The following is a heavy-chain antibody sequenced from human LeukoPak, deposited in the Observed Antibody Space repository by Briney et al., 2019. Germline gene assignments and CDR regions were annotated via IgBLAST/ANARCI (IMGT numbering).Heavy chain of an antibody. J-gene: IGHJ4*02. Sequence: PGGSLRLSCAASGFTFSSYAMSWVRQAPGKGLEWVSAISGSGGSTYYADSVKGRFTVSRDNSKNTLCLQMNSLRAEDTAVYYCAKSPMVRGEGYYFDYWGQGTLVTVSS. CDR2: ISGSGGST. CDR3: AKSPMVRGEGYYFDY. V-gene: IGHV3-23*01. D-gene: IGHD3-10*01. CDR1: GFTFSSYA.